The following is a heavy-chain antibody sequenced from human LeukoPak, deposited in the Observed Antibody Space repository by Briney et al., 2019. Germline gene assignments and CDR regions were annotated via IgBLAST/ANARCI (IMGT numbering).Heavy chain of an antibody. Sequence: GGSLRLSCVGTGFTFSTYRMNWVRQAPGKGLEWVSSISSSSSYIYYADSVKGRITISRDNAKNSLYLQMNSLRAEDTAVYYCVGLGENYWGQGTLVTVSS. CDR3: VGLGENY. CDR1: GFTFSTYR. D-gene: IGHD3-10*01. CDR2: ISSSSSYI. V-gene: IGHV3-21*01. J-gene: IGHJ4*02.